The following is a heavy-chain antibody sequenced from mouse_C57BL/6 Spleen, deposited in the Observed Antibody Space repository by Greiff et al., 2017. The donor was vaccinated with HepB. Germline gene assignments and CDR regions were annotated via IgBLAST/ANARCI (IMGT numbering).Heavy chain of an antibody. J-gene: IGHJ3*01. CDR3: ARAYYSKGDFAY. Sequence: EVRVVESGGDLVKPGGSLKLSCAASGFTFSSYGMSWVRQTPDKRLEWVATISSGGSYTYYPDSVKGRFTISRDNAKNNLYLQMSSLKAEDTAMYYVARAYYSKGDFAYWGQGTLVTVSA. D-gene: IGHD2-5*01. CDR2: ISSGGSYT. V-gene: IGHV5-6*01. CDR1: GFTFSSYG.